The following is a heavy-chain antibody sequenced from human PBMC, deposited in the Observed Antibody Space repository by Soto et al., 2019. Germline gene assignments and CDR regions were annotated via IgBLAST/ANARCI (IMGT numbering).Heavy chain of an antibody. V-gene: IGHV4-30-4*01. Sequence: QVQLQESGPGLVKPSQTLSLTCTVSGGSISSGDYYWSWIRQPPGKGLEWIGYIYYSGSTYYNPSLKSRVTISVDTSTNQFSLKLSSVTAADTAVYYCARVGGSGYYYENQFAYWGQGTLVTVSS. J-gene: IGHJ4*02. CDR1: GGSISSGDYY. CDR2: IYYSGST. D-gene: IGHD3-22*01. CDR3: ARVGGSGYYYENQFAY.